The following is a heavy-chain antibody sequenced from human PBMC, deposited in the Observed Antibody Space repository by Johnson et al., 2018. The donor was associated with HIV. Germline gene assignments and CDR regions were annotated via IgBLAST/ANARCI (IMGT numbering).Heavy chain of an antibody. Sequence: MQLVESGGGLIQPGGSLRLSCAASRFSVSSNYMTWVRQAPGKGLEWVSVIYSGGSTYYADSVRGRFTISRDNSKNTLYLQMNSLRAENTAVYFCARDPCTGASCLPGAFDIWGQGTLVTVSS. D-gene: IGHD2-15*01. CDR3: ARDPCTGASCLPGAFDI. V-gene: IGHV3-53*01. J-gene: IGHJ3*02. CDR1: RFSVSSNY. CDR2: IYSGGST.